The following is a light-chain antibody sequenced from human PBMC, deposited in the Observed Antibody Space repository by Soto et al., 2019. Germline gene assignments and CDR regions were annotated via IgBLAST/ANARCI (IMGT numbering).Light chain of an antibody. CDR1: SSNIGAGYP. CDR3: CSYAGSSTLV. J-gene: IGLJ2*01. V-gene: IGLV1-40*01. CDR2: G. Sequence: QSVLTQPPSVSGAPGQRVTISCTGSSSNIGAGYPVHWYQQLPGTAPKLLVAGNRPSGVSNRFSGSKSGNTASLTISGLQAEDEADYYCCSYAGSSTLVFGGGTKVTVL.